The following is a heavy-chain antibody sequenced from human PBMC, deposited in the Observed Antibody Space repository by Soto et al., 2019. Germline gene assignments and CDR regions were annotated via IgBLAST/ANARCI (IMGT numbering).Heavy chain of an antibody. CDR2: IHYSGTT. Sequence: SETLSRTCTVSGTSIRSYYWSWIRQPPGKGLEWIANIHYSGTTNYNPSLASRVTLSVDTSKNQFSLKMTSVTAADRAMYFCARYNSYAIDYWGRGTLVTVSS. J-gene: IGHJ4*02. CDR3: ARYNSYAIDY. V-gene: IGHV4-59*01. CDR1: GTSIRSYY. D-gene: IGHD2-8*01.